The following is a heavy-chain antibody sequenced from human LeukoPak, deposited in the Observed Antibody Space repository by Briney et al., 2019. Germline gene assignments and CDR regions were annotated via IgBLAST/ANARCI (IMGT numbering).Heavy chain of an antibody. V-gene: IGHV1-46*01. J-gene: IGHJ6*03. CDR1: GYTFTKFY. Sequence: ASVKVSCKASGYTFTKFYIHWVRQAPGQGLEWMGMVNPSDGVTTYAQRFQGRVTMTRDMSTTTVYMDLRSLRSEDTAVYFCAREQRGGVSGSWGGLFASYYTYYYMDVWGRGTTVTVSS. D-gene: IGHD3-10*01. CDR3: AREQRGGVSGSWGGLFASYYTYYYMDV. CDR2: VNPSDGVT.